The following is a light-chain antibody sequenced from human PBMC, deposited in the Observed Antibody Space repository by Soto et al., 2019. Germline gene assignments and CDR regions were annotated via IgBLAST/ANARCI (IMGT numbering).Light chain of an antibody. Sequence: IVLTQSPATLSLSPAEIATLSCRASQTVSSYLLWYQQKPGQAHRLLIYDAYNRASGAQARFSGSGSETDFTLTIRSLEPEDFAVYYCKQRSNWPITFGQGTRLEI. CDR3: KQRSNWPIT. V-gene: IGKV3-11*01. J-gene: IGKJ5*01. CDR2: DAY. CDR1: QTVSSY.